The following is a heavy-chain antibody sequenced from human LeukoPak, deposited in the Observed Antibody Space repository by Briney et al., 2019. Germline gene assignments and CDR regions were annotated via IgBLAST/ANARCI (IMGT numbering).Heavy chain of an antibody. CDR2: ISSSSSYI. Sequence: GGSLRLSCAASGFTFSSYSMNWVRQAPGKGLEWVSSISSSSSYIYYADSVKGRFTISRDNAKNSLYLQMNSLRAEDTAVYYCARARQSYYYMDVWGKGTTVTVS. CDR3: ARARQSYYYMDV. V-gene: IGHV3-21*01. CDR1: GFTFSSYS. J-gene: IGHJ6*03.